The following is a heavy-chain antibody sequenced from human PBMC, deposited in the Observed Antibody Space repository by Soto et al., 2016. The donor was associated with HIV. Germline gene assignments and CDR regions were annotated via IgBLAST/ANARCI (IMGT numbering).Heavy chain of an antibody. CDR1: GFTFSNAW. Sequence: EVQLVESGGGLVKPGGSLRLSCAASGFTFSNAWMSWVRQAPGKGLEWVGRIKSKTDGGTTDYAAPVKGRFTISRDDSKNTLYLQMNSLKTEDTAVYYCHGSGSGHRQGEGSLYYYYGMDVWGQGTTVTVSS. V-gene: IGHV3-15*01. CDR3: HGSGSGHRQGEGSLYYYYGMDV. CDR2: IKSKTDGGTT. J-gene: IGHJ6*02. D-gene: IGHD3-10*01.